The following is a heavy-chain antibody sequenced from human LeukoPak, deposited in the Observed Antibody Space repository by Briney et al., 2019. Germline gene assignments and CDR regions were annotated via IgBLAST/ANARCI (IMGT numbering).Heavy chain of an antibody. CDR2: ISWNSGST. J-gene: IGHJ4*02. D-gene: IGHD3-3*01. V-gene: IGHV3-9*01. CDR1: GFTFDDYA. CDR3: AKSMSGLNDY. Sequence: QPGRSLRLSCAASGFTFDDYAMHWVRQAPGKGLEWVSGISWNSGSTYYADSVKGRFTISRDNAKNTLYLQMNSLRVEDTALYYCAKSMSGLNDYWGQGTLVTVSS.